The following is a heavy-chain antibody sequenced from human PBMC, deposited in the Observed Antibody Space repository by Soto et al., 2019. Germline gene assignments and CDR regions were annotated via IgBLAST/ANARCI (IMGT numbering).Heavy chain of an antibody. CDR3: AEGRYCSIASCYRQAPHFDC. Sequence: GGYLRLSCAASGFIFSNYGMHWVRQAPGKGLEWVAVISYDGSDKYYADSVKGRFTISRDNSKNTLYLQMNSLRAEDTAIYYCAEGRYCSIASCYRQAPHFDCWGQGTLVTVSS. J-gene: IGHJ4*02. V-gene: IGHV3-30*18. CDR2: ISYDGSDK. D-gene: IGHD2-2*01. CDR1: GFIFSNYG.